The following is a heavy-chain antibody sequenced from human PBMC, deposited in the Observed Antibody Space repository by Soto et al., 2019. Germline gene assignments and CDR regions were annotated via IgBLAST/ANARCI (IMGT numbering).Heavy chain of an antibody. CDR2: IYTGGST. V-gene: IGHV3-53*01. CDR1: GFSVSDND. CDR3: ARDHCSNGVCPFDY. J-gene: IGHJ4*02. D-gene: IGHD2-8*01. Sequence: ESLRLSCAASGFSVSDNDMNWVRQAPGKGLEWVSVIYTGGSTFYGDSVKGRFTILRDISKNTLYLQMNNLRAEDTAVYYCARDHCSNGVCPFDYWGQGTPVTVSS.